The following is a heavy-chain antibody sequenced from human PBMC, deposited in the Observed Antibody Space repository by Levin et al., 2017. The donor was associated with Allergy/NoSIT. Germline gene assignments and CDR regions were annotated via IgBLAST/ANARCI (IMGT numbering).Heavy chain of an antibody. V-gene: IGHV1-2*02. D-gene: IGHD1-26*01. J-gene: IGHJ4*02. Sequence: ASVEVSCKPSGYSFTQFYVQWVRQAPGQRPEWMGWINPGNGDTHYAEDFHGRVTMTRDTSIATVYMELTTLTSDDTAVYYCARDRGWEILDYWGQGTLVTVSS. CDR3: ARDRGWEILDY. CDR2: INPGNGDT. CDR1: GYSFTQFY.